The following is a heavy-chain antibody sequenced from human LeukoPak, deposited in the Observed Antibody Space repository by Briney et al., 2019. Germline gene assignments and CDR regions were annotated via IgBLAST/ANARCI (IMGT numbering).Heavy chain of an antibody. V-gene: IGHV1-69*04. CDR1: GGTFSSYA. CDR2: IIPIVDIT. Sequence: GASVKVSCKASGGTFSSYAISWVRQAPGQGLEWMGRIIPIVDITNYAQKFQGRVTITADKSTSTAYTELSSLRSEDTAVYYCARLAVGTVYYFDSWGQGTLVSVSS. D-gene: IGHD6-19*01. J-gene: IGHJ4*02. CDR3: ARLAVGTVYYFDS.